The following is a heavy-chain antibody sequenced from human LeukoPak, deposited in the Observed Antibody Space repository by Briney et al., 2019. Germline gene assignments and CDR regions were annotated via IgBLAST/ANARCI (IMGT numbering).Heavy chain of an antibody. V-gene: IGHV5-51*01. CDR2: IYPGDSDT. CDR3: ARTYCSSTSCHLDY. D-gene: IGHD2-2*01. CDR1: GHSFTSYW. Sequence: GESLKISCKDSGHSFTSYWIGWVRQMPGKGLEWMGIIYPGDSDTRYSPSFQGQVTISADKSISTAYLQWSSLKASDTAMYYCARTYCSSTSCHLDYWGQGTLVTVSS. J-gene: IGHJ4*02.